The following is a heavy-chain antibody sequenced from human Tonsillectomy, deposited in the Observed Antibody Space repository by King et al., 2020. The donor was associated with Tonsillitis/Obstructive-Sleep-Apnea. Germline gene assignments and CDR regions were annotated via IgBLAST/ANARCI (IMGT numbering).Heavy chain of an antibody. D-gene: IGHD3-16*01. CDR1: GFTFSSYA. Sequence: VQLVESGGGLVQPGGSLRLSCAASGFTFSSYAMSWVRQAPGKGLEWVSAISGSGGSTYYADSVKGRFTISRDNSKKTVYLQMNRLRAEDTAVYYCAKDXNXYVXXTYXNYYGMXVWGQXTTVTVS. CDR3: AKDXNXYVXXTYXNYYGMXV. CDR2: ISGSGGST. J-gene: IGHJ6*01. V-gene: IGHV3-23*04.